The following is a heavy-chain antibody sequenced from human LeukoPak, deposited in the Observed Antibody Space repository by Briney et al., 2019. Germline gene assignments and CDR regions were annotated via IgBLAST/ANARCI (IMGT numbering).Heavy chain of an antibody. V-gene: IGHV1-18*01. CDR1: GYTFDIYG. J-gene: IGHJ6*03. Sequence: ASVKVSCKASGYTFDIYGIAWVRQAPGQGLEWMGWIATYNGKTDYAQNLQGGVTMTTDLSTGTAYMELRSLRSDDTAVYYCARVYSSYYYYMDVWGKGTPVTVSS. D-gene: IGHD6-13*01. CDR2: IATYNGKT. CDR3: ARVYSSYYYYMDV.